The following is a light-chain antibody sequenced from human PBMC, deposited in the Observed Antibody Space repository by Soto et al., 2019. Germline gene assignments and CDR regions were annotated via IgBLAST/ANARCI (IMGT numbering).Light chain of an antibody. CDR2: EGI. Sequence: PAPVFGSPREAITISCTGTTSPVGGFNVVSWYQQHPGKAPKVIIYEGIKRPSGVSNRFSRSNSGSTASLTISGLQAEDEADYYCCSYVGATTYVFGTGTKVTVL. V-gene: IGLV2-23*01. CDR1: TSPVGGFNV. CDR3: CSYVGATTYV. J-gene: IGLJ1*01.